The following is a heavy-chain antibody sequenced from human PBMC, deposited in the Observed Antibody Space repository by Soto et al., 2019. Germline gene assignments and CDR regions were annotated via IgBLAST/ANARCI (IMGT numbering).Heavy chain of an antibody. CDR2: IYYSGTT. CDR1: GCSITSTSYY. J-gene: IGHJ4*02. D-gene: IGHD1-26*01. Sequence: PXETLSLTCTVSGCSITSTSYYWGWIRQSPGKGLEWIGSIYYSGTTYDHPSLKSRLTISVDTSNNQFSLKLSSVTAADTAVYYCARHRGSYYNHFDYWGQGTLVTVSS. CDR3: ARHRGSYYNHFDY. V-gene: IGHV4-39*01.